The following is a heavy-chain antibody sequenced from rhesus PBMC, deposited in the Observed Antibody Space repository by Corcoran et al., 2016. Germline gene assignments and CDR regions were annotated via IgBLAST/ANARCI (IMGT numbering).Heavy chain of an antibody. CDR2: IYGGRWIT. CDR3: ARYRAQYCGGSACPNLDD. Sequence: QVQLQESGPGLVKPSETLSLTCTVSGGSISSDYWPWIRQSLGQELALIGNIYGGRWITSSNPALESRVTISTDPSKNQFSLRLNSVTAADTAMYYCARYRAQYCGGSACPNLDDWGQGVLVTVSS. CDR1: GGSISSDY. J-gene: IGHJ4*01. D-gene: IGHD2-21*01. V-gene: IGHV4-147*01.